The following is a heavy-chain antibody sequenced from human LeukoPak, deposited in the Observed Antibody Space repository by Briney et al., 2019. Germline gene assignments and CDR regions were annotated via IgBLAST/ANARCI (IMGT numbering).Heavy chain of an antibody. V-gene: IGHV4-59*12. D-gene: IGHD2-15*01. J-gene: IGHJ6*02. Sequence: SETLSLTCTVSGGSISGYYWSWIRQPPGKGLEWIGYIYHSGSTYYNPSLKSRVTISVDRSKNQFSLKLSSVTAADTAVYYCARVQHCSGGSCYRIYYYYYGMDVWGQGTTVTVSS. CDR3: ARVQHCSGGSCYRIYYYYYGMDV. CDR2: IYHSGST. CDR1: GGSISGYY.